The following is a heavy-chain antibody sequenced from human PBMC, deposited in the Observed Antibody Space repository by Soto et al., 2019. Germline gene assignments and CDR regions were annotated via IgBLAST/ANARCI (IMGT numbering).Heavy chain of an antibody. J-gene: IGHJ4*02. CDR1: KSIFTGYG. CDR2: IRFDGTDE. D-gene: IGHD3-10*01. Sequence: GGSLRLSCAASKSIFTGYGMHWVRQTPGKGLEWVAVIRFDGTDEHYADSVKGRFTISRDNSKNMLYLQMNSLRVEDTALYYCARALYASGSWGFYFDYWGQGSLVTVSS. V-gene: IGHV3-33*01. CDR3: ARALYASGSWGFYFDY.